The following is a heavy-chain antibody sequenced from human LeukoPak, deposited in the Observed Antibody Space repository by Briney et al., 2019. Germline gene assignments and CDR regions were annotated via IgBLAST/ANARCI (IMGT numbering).Heavy chain of an antibody. Sequence: ASVKVSCKASGYTFTGYYMHWVRQAPGQGLEWMGIINPSGGSTSYAQKFQGRVTMTRDTSTSTVYMELSSLRSKDTAVYYCARDLGGGSDAMPYYYYYYYMDVWGKGTTVTVSS. CDR2: INPSGGST. D-gene: IGHD2-15*01. CDR3: ARDLGGGSDAMPYYYYYYYMDV. CDR1: GYTFTGYY. J-gene: IGHJ6*03. V-gene: IGHV1-46*01.